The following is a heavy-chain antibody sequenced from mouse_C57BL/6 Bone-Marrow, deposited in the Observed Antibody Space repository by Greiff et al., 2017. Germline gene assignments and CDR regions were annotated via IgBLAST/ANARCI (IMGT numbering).Heavy chain of an antibody. CDR2: INPYNGDT. CDR1: GYSFTGYF. D-gene: IGHD1-1*01. CDR3: ARPLLFYGSSGYAMDY. J-gene: IGHJ4*01. V-gene: IGHV1-20*01. Sequence: EVQLQESGPELVKPGDSVKISCKASGYSFTGYFMNWVMQSHGKSLEWIGRINPYNGDTFYNQKFTGKATLTVDTSSSTAYMELRSLTSEDSAVYYCARPLLFYGSSGYAMDYWGQGTPVTVSS.